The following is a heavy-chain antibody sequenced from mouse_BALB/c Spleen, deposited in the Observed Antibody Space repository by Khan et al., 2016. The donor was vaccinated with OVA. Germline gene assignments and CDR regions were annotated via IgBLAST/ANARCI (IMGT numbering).Heavy chain of an antibody. V-gene: IGHV1S41*01. J-gene: IGHJ4*01. CDR2: IAPGSSNA. Sequence: DLVKPGASVKLSCKASGYTFTSYWINWIKQRPGQGLEWIGRIAPGSSNAYYNDMFKDKATLTVDTSSSPAYIQLSSLSSEDSAVYFCASENYYGRSCYAMDYWGQGTSVTVAS. CDR1: GYTFTSYW. CDR3: ASENYYGRSCYAMDY. D-gene: IGHD1-1*01.